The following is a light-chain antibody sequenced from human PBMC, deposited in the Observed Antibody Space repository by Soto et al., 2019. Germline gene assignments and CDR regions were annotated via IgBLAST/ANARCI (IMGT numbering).Light chain of an antibody. CDR2: DAS. V-gene: IGKV1-5*01. J-gene: IGKJ1*01. Sequence: DIQMTQSPSTLSASVGDRVTITCRASQSISSWLAWYQQKPGKAPKLLIYDASSLESGGPSRFSGSGSGTEFTPTISSLQPDDFATYYCQKYNSYSWTFGQGTKVEIK. CDR1: QSISSW. CDR3: QKYNSYSWT.